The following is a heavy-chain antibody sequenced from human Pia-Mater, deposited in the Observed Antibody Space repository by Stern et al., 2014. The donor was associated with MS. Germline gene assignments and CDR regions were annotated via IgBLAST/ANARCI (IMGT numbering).Heavy chain of an antibody. Sequence: VQLVESGAEVKKPGSSVKVSCKASGDTFTDYAISWVRQAPGQGPDWMGGITPIFGSADYAQKFQGRLTITADRSTSTAYMDLSSLTSEDTAVYYCAREVGSLAMDVWGQGTTVIVSS. V-gene: IGHV1-69*06. J-gene: IGHJ6*01. D-gene: IGHD1-1*01. CDR2: ITPIFGSA. CDR3: AREVGSLAMDV. CDR1: GDTFTDYA.